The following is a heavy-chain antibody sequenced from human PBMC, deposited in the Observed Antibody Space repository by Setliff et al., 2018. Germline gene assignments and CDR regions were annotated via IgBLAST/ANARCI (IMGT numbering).Heavy chain of an antibody. V-gene: IGHV3-7*01. CDR1: GGSISSSSYY. D-gene: IGHD3-16*01. Sequence: ETLSLTCTVSGGSISSSSYYWGWIRQPPGKGLEWVVNIKQDGSEKYYVDSVKGRFTISRDNAKNSLYLQMNSLRAEDTAVYYCARDGGEYWGQGMLVTVSS. J-gene: IGHJ4*02. CDR2: IKQDGSEK. CDR3: ARDGGEY.